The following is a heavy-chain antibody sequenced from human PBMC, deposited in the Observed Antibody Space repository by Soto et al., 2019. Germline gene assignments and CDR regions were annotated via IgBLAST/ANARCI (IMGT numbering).Heavy chain of an antibody. CDR1: GFTFSTYS. CDR3: ARDHSGSYYYGLDV. J-gene: IGHJ6*02. V-gene: IGHV3-48*02. CDR2: ISSGSSTI. D-gene: IGHD1-26*01. Sequence: GGSLRLSCAASGFTFSTYSMNWVRQAPGKGLEWVSYISSGSSTIYYADSVKGRFTISRDNAKNSLYLQMNSLRDEDTAVYYCARDHSGSYYYGLDVWGQGTTVTVSS.